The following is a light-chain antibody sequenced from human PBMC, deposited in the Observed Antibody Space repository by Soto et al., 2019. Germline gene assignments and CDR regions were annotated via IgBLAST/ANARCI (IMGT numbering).Light chain of an antibody. Sequence: IVLTQSPATLSSFPGDRVTLSCSASQAVNTRVAWYQHKPGQAPRLLIYLASNRSAGVPARFSGSGSGTDFTLTIRDVKPEDFAIYYCYQRQSWPQTFG. CDR2: LAS. V-gene: IGKV3D-11*03. J-gene: IGKJ2*01. CDR1: QAVNTR. CDR3: YQRQSWPQT.